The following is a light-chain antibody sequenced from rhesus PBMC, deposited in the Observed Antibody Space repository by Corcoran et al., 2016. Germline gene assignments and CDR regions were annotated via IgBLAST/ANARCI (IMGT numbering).Light chain of an antibody. Sequence: QVILTQSPATLSLSPGERATLSCRASQSVSSYVAWYQQKPGQAPGLLIYGASSRATGIPDRFSGSGSGTDFSLTISSLEPEDVGVYHCYQHSSGYSFGQGTKVEIK. CDR1: QSVSSY. J-gene: IGKJ2*01. CDR2: GAS. CDR3: YQHSSGYS. V-gene: IGKV3-10*01.